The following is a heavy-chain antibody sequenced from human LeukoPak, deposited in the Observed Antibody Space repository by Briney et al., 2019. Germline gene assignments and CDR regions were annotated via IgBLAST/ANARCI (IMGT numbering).Heavy chain of an antibody. Sequence: PSQTLSLTCAVSGGSISSGGYSWSWIRQPPGKGLEWIGYIYHSGSTYYNPSLKSRVTISVDRSKNQFPLKLTSVTAADTAVYYCARDRGNDDFDIWGQGTMVTVSS. CDR3: ARDRGNDDFDI. CDR2: IYHSGST. D-gene: IGHD3-10*01. V-gene: IGHV4-30-2*01. CDR1: GGSISSGGYS. J-gene: IGHJ3*02.